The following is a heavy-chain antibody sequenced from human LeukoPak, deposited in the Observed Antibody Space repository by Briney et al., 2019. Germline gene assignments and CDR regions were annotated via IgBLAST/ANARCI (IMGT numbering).Heavy chain of an antibody. CDR2: IYTSGST. CDR3: ARDLVVAVAGTEAYYMDV. CDR1: GGSISSSSYY. V-gene: IGHV4-61*02. J-gene: IGHJ6*03. D-gene: IGHD6-19*01. Sequence: SETLSLTCTVSGGSISSSSYYWGWIRQPAGKGLEWIGRIYTSGSTNYNPSLKSRVTMSVDTSKNQFSLKLSSVTAADTAVYYCARDLVVAVAGTEAYYMDVWGKGTTVTISS.